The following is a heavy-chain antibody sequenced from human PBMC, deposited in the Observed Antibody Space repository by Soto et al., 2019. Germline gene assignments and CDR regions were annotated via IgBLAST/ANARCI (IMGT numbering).Heavy chain of an antibody. J-gene: IGHJ6*02. CDR3: ARLTVTTSGMDV. Sequence: ESQKISCKGSGYSFTSYWISWVRQMPGKGLEWMGRIDPSDSYTNYSPSFQGHVTISADKSISTAYLQWSSLKASDTAMYYCARLTVTTSGMDVWGQGTTVTVSS. CDR2: IDPSDSYT. V-gene: IGHV5-10-1*01. D-gene: IGHD4-17*01. CDR1: GYSFTSYW.